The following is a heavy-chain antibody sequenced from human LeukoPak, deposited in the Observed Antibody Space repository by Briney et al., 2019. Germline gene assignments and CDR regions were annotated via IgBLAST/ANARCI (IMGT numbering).Heavy chain of an antibody. D-gene: IGHD2-2*01. Sequence: ASVKVSCKASGHTFTSYGISWVRQAPGQGLEWMGWISAYNGNTNYAQKFQGRVTMTTDTSTSTAYMELRSLRSDDTAAYYCARGHCSSTSCYRGVDYWGQGTLVTVSS. V-gene: IGHV1-18*01. CDR2: ISAYNGNT. CDR1: GHTFTSYG. CDR3: ARGHCSSTSCYRGVDY. J-gene: IGHJ4*02.